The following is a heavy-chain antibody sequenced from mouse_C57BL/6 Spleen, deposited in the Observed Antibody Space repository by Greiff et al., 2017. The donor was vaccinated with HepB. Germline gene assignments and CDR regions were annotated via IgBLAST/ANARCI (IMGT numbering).Heavy chain of an antibody. J-gene: IGHJ1*03. V-gene: IGHV1-39*01. CDR3: AGAFITSFEF. D-gene: IGHD1-1*01. CDR2: INPNYGPT. Sequence: KLQQSGPSPSKPGAPSKISCKASGPSFTDYNINWVKQSNGKSHDRIGVINPNYGPTRYNQKFKGKATLTVDQWASTAYMQLRRLTSEDSAVYYCAGAFITSFEFWGTGTTVTVSS. CDR1: GPSFTDYN.